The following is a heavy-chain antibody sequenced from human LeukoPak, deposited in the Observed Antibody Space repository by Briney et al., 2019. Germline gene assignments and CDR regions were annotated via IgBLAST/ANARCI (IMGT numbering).Heavy chain of an antibody. Sequence: GGSLRLSCAASGFTFRHNAMSWVRQAPGKGLEWVSFIRSRTYGGTTEYAASVKGRFTISRDDSKSIAYLQMNSLKTEDTAVYYCARDQYAGYDPYYFDYWGQGTLVTVSS. CDR3: ARDQYAGYDPYYFDY. J-gene: IGHJ4*02. CDR2: IRSRTYGGTT. D-gene: IGHD2-2*01. CDR1: GFTFRHNA. V-gene: IGHV3-49*04.